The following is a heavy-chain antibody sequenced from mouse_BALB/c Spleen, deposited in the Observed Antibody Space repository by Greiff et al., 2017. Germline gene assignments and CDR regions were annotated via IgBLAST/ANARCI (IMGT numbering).Heavy chain of an antibody. CDR3: ARGDYYGSSDYFDY. D-gene: IGHD1-1*01. CDR1: GFTFSSFG. Sequence: EVQVVESGGGLVQPGGSRKLSCAASGFTFSSFGMHWVRQAPEKGLEWVAYISSGSSTIYYADTVKGRFTISRDNPKNTLFLQMTSLRSEDTAMYYCARGDYYGSSDYFDYWGQGTTLTVSS. V-gene: IGHV5-17*02. J-gene: IGHJ2*01. CDR2: ISSGSSTI.